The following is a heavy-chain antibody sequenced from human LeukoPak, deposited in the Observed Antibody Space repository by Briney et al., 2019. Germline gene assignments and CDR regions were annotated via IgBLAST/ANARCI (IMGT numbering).Heavy chain of an antibody. Sequence: SETLSLTCTVSGGSISSYYWSWIRQPPGKGLEWIGYIYYSGSTNYDPSLKSRVTISVDTSKNQFSLKLSSVTAADTAVYYCARPKLGIDAFDIWGQGTMVTVSS. V-gene: IGHV4-59*08. CDR3: ARPKLGIDAFDI. CDR2: IYYSGST. CDR1: GGSISSYY. D-gene: IGHD7-27*01. J-gene: IGHJ3*02.